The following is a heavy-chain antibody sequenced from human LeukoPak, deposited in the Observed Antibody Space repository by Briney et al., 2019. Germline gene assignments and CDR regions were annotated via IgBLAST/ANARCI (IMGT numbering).Heavy chain of an antibody. J-gene: IGHJ4*02. Sequence: TSETLSLTCTVSGGSISSTTYYWGWIRQPPGTGLEWIGSIYYSGSTFYNPSLKSRVTISVDTSKNQFSLKLSSVTAADTAVYYCARSHSSGYYNDYWGQGTLVTVSS. CDR2: IYYSGST. CDR3: ARSHSSGYYNDY. CDR1: GGSISSTTYY. V-gene: IGHV4-39*07. D-gene: IGHD3-22*01.